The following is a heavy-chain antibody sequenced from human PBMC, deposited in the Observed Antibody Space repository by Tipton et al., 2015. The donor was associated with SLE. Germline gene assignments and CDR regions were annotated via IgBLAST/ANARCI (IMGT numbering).Heavy chain of an antibody. CDR2: ISWNSGSI. V-gene: IGHV3-9*01. CDR3: AKDSRPLTNYYYMDV. J-gene: IGHJ6*03. Sequence: SLRLSCAASGFTFSDYYMSWIRQAPGKGLEWVSGISWNSGSIGYADSVKGRFTISRDNAKNSLYLQMNSLRAEDTALYYCAKDSRPLTNYYYMDVWGKGTTVTVSS. D-gene: IGHD1-1*01. CDR1: GFTFSDYY.